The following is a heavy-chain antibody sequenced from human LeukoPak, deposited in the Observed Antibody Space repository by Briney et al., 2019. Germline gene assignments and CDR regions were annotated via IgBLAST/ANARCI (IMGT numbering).Heavy chain of an antibody. V-gene: IGHV3-23*01. CDR2: ISGSGGST. CDR1: GFTFSSYA. Sequence: GGSLRLSCAASGFTFSSYAMSWVRQAPGKGLEWVSAISGSGGSTYYADSVKGRFTISRDNSKNTLYLQMNSLRAEDTAVYYCARASDFWSGYLDYYYGMDVWGQGTTVTVSS. J-gene: IGHJ6*02. CDR3: ARASDFWSGYLDYYYGMDV. D-gene: IGHD3-3*01.